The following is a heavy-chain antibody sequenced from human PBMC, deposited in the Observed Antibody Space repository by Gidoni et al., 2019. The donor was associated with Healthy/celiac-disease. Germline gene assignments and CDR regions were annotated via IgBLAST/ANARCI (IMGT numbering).Heavy chain of an antibody. D-gene: IGHD3-22*01. CDR3: TTGGFDYYDSSDDAFDI. V-gene: IGHV3-15*01. CDR2: IKSKTDGGTT. CDR1: GFTFSNAW. Sequence: EVQLVESGGGLVKPGGSLRLAGAASGFTFSNAWMDWGRQAPGTGLEGVGRIKSKTDGGTTDYAAPVKGRFTISRDDSKNTLYLQMNSLKTEDTAVYYCTTGGFDYYDSSDDAFDIWGQGTMVTVSS. J-gene: IGHJ3*02.